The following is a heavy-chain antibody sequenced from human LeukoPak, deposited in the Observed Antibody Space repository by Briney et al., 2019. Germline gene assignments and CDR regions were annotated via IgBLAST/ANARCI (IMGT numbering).Heavy chain of an antibody. CDR3: ASHSGYDSAFDI. J-gene: IGHJ3*02. V-gene: IGHV3-53*01. Sequence: GGSLRLSCAASGFTVSSNYMSWVRQAPGKGLEWVSVIYSGGSTYYADSVKGRFTISRDNAKNSLYLQMNSLRAEDTAVYYCASHSGYDSAFDIWGQGTMVTVSS. CDR2: IYSGGST. CDR1: GFTVSSNY. D-gene: IGHD5-12*01.